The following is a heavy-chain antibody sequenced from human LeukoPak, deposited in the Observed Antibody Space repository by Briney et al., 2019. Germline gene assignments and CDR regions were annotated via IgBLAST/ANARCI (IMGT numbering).Heavy chain of an antibody. Sequence: SETLSLTCTVSGGSISSYYWSWIRQSPGKGLEWIGYIHYSGSTNYNPSLKSRVTISVDTSKNQFSLKLSSVTAADTAVYYCARDRGSSGFLNWFDPWGQGTLVTVSS. CDR2: IHYSGST. V-gene: IGHV4-59*01. CDR3: ARDRGSSGFLNWFDP. J-gene: IGHJ5*02. CDR1: GGSISSYY. D-gene: IGHD6-19*01.